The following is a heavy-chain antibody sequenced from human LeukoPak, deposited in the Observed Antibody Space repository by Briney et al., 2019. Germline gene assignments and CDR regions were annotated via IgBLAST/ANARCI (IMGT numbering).Heavy chain of an antibody. CDR2: IKPDGSDK. J-gene: IGHJ3*02. CDR1: GFTFSHYW. D-gene: IGHD2-15*01. Sequence: GGSLRLSCAASGFTFSHYWMSWVRQAPGKGLEWVANIKPDGSDKYYVDSVKGRFTISRDNAKNTLYLQMDSLRAEDTAVYYCAREDMWVFDMWGQGTMVTVSS. V-gene: IGHV3-7*01. CDR3: AREDMWVFDM.